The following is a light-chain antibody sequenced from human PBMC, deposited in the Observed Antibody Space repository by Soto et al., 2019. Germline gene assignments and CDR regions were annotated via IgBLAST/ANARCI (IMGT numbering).Light chain of an antibody. CDR3: QQRSKWPPLT. CDR1: QSVSSY. V-gene: IGKV3-11*01. Sequence: EIVLTQSPATLSLSPGERATLSCRASQSVSSYLAWYQQKAGQAPRLLIYDASNRATGIPARFSGSGSGTAFTLTISSLEPEDFAVYYCQQRSKWPPLTFGGGTKVEIK. CDR2: DAS. J-gene: IGKJ4*01.